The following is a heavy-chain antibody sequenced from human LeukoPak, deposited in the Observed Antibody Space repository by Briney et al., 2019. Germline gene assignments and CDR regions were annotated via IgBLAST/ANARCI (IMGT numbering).Heavy chain of an antibody. V-gene: IGHV3-21*06. CDR3: LRGDRRDY. J-gene: IGHJ4*02. Sequence: GGSLRLSCAASGFTFDDYGMSWVRQAPGKGLEWVSSIDSSGGYMFYADSVKGRFIISRDNAKDSLYLQMNSLRVEDTAVYYCLRGDRRDYWGQGTLVTVSS. CDR2: IDSSGGYM. CDR1: GFTFDDYG.